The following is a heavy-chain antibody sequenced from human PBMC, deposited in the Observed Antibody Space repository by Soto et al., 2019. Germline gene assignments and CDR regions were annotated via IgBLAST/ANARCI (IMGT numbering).Heavy chain of an antibody. CDR2: IYSGGST. D-gene: IGHD6-19*01. CDR3: ARADPVAGTPDAFDI. CDR1: GFTVSSNY. Sequence: GGSLRLSCAASGFTVSSNYMSWVRQAPGKGLEWVSVIYSGGSTYYADSVKGRFTISRHNSKNTLYLQMNSLRAEDTAVYYCARADPVAGTPDAFDIWGQGTMVTVSS. V-gene: IGHV3-53*04. J-gene: IGHJ3*02.